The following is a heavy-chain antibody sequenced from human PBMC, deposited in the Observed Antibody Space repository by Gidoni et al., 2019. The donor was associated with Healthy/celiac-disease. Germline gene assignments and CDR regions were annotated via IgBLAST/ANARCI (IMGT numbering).Heavy chain of an antibody. CDR1: GGSISSGSYY. V-gene: IGHV4-61*02. CDR2: IYTSGST. J-gene: IGHJ6*02. Sequence: QVQLQESGPGLVKPSQPLSPTCTVSGGSISSGSYYWSWIRQPAGKGLEWIGRIYTSGSTNYNPSLKSRVTISVDTSKNQFSLKLSSVTAADTAVYYCARERDSSSESHYYYYYGMDVWGQGTTVTVSS. D-gene: IGHD6-6*01. CDR3: ARERDSSSESHYYYYYGMDV.